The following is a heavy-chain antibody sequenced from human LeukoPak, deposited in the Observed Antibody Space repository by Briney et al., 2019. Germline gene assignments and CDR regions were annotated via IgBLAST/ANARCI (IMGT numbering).Heavy chain of an antibody. CDR3: ARVRKWELLYSYFDY. CDR1: GYTFTSYD. CDR2: INPNSGGT. J-gene: IGHJ4*02. V-gene: IGHV1-2*02. D-gene: IGHD1-26*01. Sequence: ASVKVSCKASGYTFTSYDINWVRQATGQGLEWMGWINPNSGGTNYAQKFQGRVTMTRDTSISTAYMELSRLRSDDTAVYYCARVRKWELLYSYFDYWGQGTLVTVSS.